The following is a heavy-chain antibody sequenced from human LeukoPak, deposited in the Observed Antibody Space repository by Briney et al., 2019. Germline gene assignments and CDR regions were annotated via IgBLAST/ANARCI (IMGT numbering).Heavy chain of an antibody. CDR2: INPSGGST. CDR1: GYTFTSYY. V-gene: IGHV1-46*01. J-gene: IGHJ4*02. D-gene: IGHD1-26*01. Sequence: GASVTVSFKASGYTFTSYYMHWVRQAPGQGLEWMGIINPSGGSTSYAQKFQGRVTMTRDTSTSTVYMELSSLRSEDTAVYYCARFPQVGATHFDYWGQGTLVTVSS. CDR3: ARFPQVGATHFDY.